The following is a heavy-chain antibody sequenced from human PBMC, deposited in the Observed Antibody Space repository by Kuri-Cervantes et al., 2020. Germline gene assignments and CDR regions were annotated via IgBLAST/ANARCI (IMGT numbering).Heavy chain of an antibody. J-gene: IGHJ5*02. CDR2: INAANGDT. CDR1: GYTFTAYP. V-gene: IGHV1-3*01. Sequence: ASVKVSCKASGYTFTAYPMHWVRLAPGQRLEWLGRINAANGDTRYSQNFQDRVTFSRDTSASTAYMELSSLRSEDTAVYYCARDRAMVRGVIKILNWFDPWGQGTLVTVSS. CDR3: ARDRAMVRGVIKILNWFDP. D-gene: IGHD3-10*01.